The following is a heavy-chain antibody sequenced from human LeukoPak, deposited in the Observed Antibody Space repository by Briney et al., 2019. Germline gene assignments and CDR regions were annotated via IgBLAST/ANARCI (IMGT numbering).Heavy chain of an antibody. J-gene: IGHJ4*02. Sequence: GGSLRLSWAASGFTFNNYAINWVRQTPGNGLQWVSAVSGDGQRTFYADSVKGRFTIFRDNSMNTLSLQMNSLRVEDTAVYYCAKEQDNLLLLSHFDSWGQGILVTVSA. V-gene: IGHV3-23*01. CDR1: GFTFNNYA. CDR3: AKEQDNLLLLSHFDS. CDR2: VSGDGQRT. D-gene: IGHD1-14*01.